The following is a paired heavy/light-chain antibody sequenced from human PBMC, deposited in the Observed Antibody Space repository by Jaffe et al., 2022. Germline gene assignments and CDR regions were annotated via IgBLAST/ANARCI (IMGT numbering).Heavy chain of an antibody. CDR3: AKGPKGSWDS. J-gene: IGHJ4*02. CDR2: LIGSTSNT. CDR1: GFTFNTYA. V-gene: IGHV3-23*01. D-gene: IGHD3-10*01. Sequence: EVQLLESGGGLVQPGGSLRLSCAASGFTFNTYAMTWVRQAPGKGLEWVSLIGSTSNTYYADSVKGRFTISRDNSKNTLYLQMNSLRAEDTAVYYCAKGPKGSWDSWGQGTLVTVSS.
Light chain of an antibody. CDR3: NSYRSSSTRYV. J-gene: IGLJ1*01. CDR2: EVS. Sequence: QSALTQPASVSGSPGQSITISCTGTSSDVGGYNYVSWYQQHPGKAPKLMIYEVSNRPSGVSNRFSGSKSGDTASLTISGLQAEDEADYYCNSYRSSSTRYVFGTGTKVTVL. CDR1: SSDVGGYNY. V-gene: IGLV2-14*01.